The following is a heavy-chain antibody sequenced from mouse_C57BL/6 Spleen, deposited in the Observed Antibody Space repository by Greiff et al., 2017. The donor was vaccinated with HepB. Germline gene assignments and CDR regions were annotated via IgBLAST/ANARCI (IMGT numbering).Heavy chain of an antibody. CDR2: ISSGSSTI. D-gene: IGHD2-4*01. CDR3: ARFYDYAGFDY. J-gene: IGHJ2*01. CDR1: GFTFSDYG. Sequence: EVKLVESGGGLVKPGGSLKLSCAASGFTFSDYGMHWVRQAPEKGLEWVAYISSGSSTIYYADKVKGRFTISRDNAKNTLFLQMTSLRSEDTAMYYCARFYDYAGFDYWGQGTTLTVSS. V-gene: IGHV5-17*01.